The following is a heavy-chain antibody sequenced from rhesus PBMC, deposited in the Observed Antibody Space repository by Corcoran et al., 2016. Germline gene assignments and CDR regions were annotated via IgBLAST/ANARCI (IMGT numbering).Heavy chain of an antibody. V-gene: IGHV4-173*01. CDR1: GGSISSNY. CDR3: AILQAYYFDY. D-gene: IGHD1-44*01. J-gene: IGHJ4*01. CDR2: IFGTGVST. Sequence: QLQLQESGPGLVKPSETLSLTCAVSGGSISSNYWSWIRQPPGKGLEWIGRIFGTGVSTDYNPSLKGRVTISPDTSKNQFSLNLSSVTAADTAVYYCAILQAYYFDYWGQGVLVTVSS.